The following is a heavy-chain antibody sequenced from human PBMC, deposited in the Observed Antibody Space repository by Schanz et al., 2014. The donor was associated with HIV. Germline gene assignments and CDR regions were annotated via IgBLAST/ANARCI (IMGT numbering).Heavy chain of an antibody. D-gene: IGHD1-26*01. CDR2: ISYDGSNK. CDR3: AKRGPYTGRYEYFQQ. V-gene: IGHV3-30-3*02. Sequence: VQLVESGGGLVQPGGSLRLSCAASGFTFSSYAMHWVRQAPGKGLEWVAVISYDGSNKYYADSVKGRFTISRDNSKNTLYLQMNSLRAEDTALYYCAKRGPYTGRYEYFQQWGQGTLVTVSS. CDR1: GFTFSSYA. J-gene: IGHJ1*01.